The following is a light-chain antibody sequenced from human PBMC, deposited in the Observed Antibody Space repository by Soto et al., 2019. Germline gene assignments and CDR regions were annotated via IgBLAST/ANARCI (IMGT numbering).Light chain of an antibody. CDR3: QSYDSSLSGYV. CDR2: GNS. V-gene: IGLV1-40*01. J-gene: IGLJ1*01. Sequence: QSVLTQPPPASGAPGQRVTISCTGSSSNIGAGYDVHWYQQLPGTAPKLLIYGNSNRPSGVPDRFSGSKSGTSASLAITGLQAEDEADYYCQSYDSSLSGYVFGTGTKVTVL. CDR1: SSNIGAGYD.